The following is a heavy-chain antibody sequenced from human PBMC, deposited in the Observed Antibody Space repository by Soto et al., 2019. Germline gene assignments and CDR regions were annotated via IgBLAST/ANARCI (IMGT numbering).Heavy chain of an antibody. V-gene: IGHV4-30-4*01. CDR3: ARDVLYSTSRIDS. Sequence: QVQLQESGPGLVKPSQTLSLTCTVSGGSISSGDYYWSLIRQPPGKGLEWIGYIYYSGSTYYTPSLRSRVTISVDTSKNQFSLKLSSVTAADTAVYYCARDVLYSTSRIDSWGQGTLVTVSS. CDR2: IYYSGST. D-gene: IGHD6-6*01. J-gene: IGHJ4*02. CDR1: GGSISSGDYY.